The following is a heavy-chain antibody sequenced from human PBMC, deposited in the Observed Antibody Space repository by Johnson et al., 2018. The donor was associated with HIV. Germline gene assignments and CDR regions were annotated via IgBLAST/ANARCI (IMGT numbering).Heavy chain of an antibody. Sequence: QVQLVESGGGVLQPGRSLRLSCAASVFTFSSYGMHWVRQAPGTGLEWVAVISYDGSNKYYADSVKGRFTISRDNSKNTLYLQMNSLRAEDTAVYYCARDPAIRWSEWDSSGYYSPDAFDIWGQGTMVTVSS. J-gene: IGHJ3*02. CDR1: VFTFSSYG. D-gene: IGHD3-22*01. V-gene: IGHV3-30*03. CDR3: ARDPAIRWSEWDSSGYYSPDAFDI. CDR2: ISYDGSNK.